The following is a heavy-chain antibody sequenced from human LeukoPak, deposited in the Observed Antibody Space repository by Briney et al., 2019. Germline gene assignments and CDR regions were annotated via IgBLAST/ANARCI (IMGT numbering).Heavy chain of an antibody. CDR2: INHSGST. J-gene: IGHJ4*02. Sequence: SETLSLTCAVYGGSFSGYYWSWIRQPPGKGLEWIGEINHSGSTNYNLSLKSRVTISVDTSKNQFSLKLSSVTAADTAVYYCVRRGYFDYWGQGTLVTVSS. CDR1: GGSFSGYY. CDR3: VRRGYFDY. D-gene: IGHD3-16*01. V-gene: IGHV4-34*01.